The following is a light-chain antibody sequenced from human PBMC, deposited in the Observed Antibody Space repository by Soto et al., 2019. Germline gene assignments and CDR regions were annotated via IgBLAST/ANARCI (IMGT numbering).Light chain of an antibody. CDR1: SSDVGGYGY. CDR3: SSYTSTTPYV. J-gene: IGLJ1*01. V-gene: IGLV2-14*01. CDR2: EVS. Sequence: QSVLTQPAAVSGSPGQSITISCTGTSSDVGGYGYVSWYQHHPGKAPKLMIYEVSNRPSGVSNRFSGSKSGNTASLTISGLQAEDEADYYCSSYTSTTPYVFGTGTKVTVL.